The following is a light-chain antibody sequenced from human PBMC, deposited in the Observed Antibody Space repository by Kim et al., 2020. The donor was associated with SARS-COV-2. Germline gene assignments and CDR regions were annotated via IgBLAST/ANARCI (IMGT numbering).Light chain of an antibody. V-gene: IGLV2-11*01. CDR3: CSYAGRYSFV. CDR2: DVS. J-gene: IGLJ1*01. Sequence: QSALTQPRSVSGSPGQSVTISCTGTSSDVGNYDYVSWYQQHPGKVPRLMIYDVSERPSGVPDRFSGSKSQNTASLIISGLQGEDEADYYCCSYAGRYSFVFGTGTKVTVL. CDR1: SSDVGNYDY.